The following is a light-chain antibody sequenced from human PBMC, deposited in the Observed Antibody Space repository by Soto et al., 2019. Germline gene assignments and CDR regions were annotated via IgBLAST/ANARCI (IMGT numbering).Light chain of an antibody. CDR3: QQSSFSPLT. V-gene: IGKV3-20*01. Sequence: EIVLTQSPGTLSLSPGERATLSCRASQSVINNYLAWFQQKPGQAPRLLIYDASNGATGIPDRFSGSGSGTDFTLTISRLEPEDFAVYYCQQSSFSPLTFGGGTRVEIK. CDR1: QSVINNY. CDR2: DAS. J-gene: IGKJ4*01.